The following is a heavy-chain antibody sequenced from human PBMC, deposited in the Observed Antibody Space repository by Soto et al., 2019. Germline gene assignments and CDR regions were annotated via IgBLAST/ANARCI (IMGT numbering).Heavy chain of an antibody. CDR1: GFTFSGSA. D-gene: IGHD3-9*01. J-gene: IGHJ4*02. CDR2: IRSKANSYAT. V-gene: IGHV3-73*02. Sequence: EVQLVESGGGLVQPGGSLKLSCAASGFTFSGSAMHWVRQASGKGLEWVGRIRSKANSYATAYAASVKGRFTISRDDSKNTAYLQMTSLKTEDTAVYYCTLWYYDILTGSRIFDYWGQGTLVTVSS. CDR3: TLWYYDILTGSRIFDY.